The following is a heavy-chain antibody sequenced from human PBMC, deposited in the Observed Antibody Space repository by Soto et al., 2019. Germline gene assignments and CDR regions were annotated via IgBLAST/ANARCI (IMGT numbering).Heavy chain of an antibody. CDR2: INPDSGGT. CDR3: ARKVGQVYFNR. V-gene: IGHV1-2*02. D-gene: IGHD1-26*01. CDR1: GYMFTGYY. J-gene: IGHJ4*02. Sequence: VKVSCKASGYMFTGYYMHWVRQAPGQGLEWMGWINPDSGGTNYDQKFRGRVTMTRDTSISTAYMELSSLRSDDTAVYYCARKVGQVYFNRWREGTRV.